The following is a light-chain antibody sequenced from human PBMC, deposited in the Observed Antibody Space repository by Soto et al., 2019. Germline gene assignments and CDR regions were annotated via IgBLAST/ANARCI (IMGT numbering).Light chain of an antibody. V-gene: IGLV2-11*01. CDR2: SVS. J-gene: IGLJ1*01. CDR3: CSYAGSYTYV. CDR1: SSDVGGHNY. Sequence: QSVLTRPRSVSGSPGQSVTISCTGTSSDVGGHNYVSWYQQYPGKAPKLLLSSVSKRPSGVPDRFSGSKSGNTASLTISGLQAEDEADYYCCSYAGSYTYVFGTGIKVTVL.